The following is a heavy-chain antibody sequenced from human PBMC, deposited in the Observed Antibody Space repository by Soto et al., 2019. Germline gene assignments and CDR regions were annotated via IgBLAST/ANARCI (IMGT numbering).Heavy chain of an antibody. CDR3: AKVANFRDDYYYGMDV. J-gene: IGHJ6*02. Sequence: ESGGGVVPPGRSLRLSCAASGFTFSNYGMHWVRQAPGKGLEWVAIISYDGSKTYYADSVKGRFTISRDNSKNTLYLQMNSLRAEDTAVYYCAKVANFRDDYYYGMDVWGQGTTVTVSS. V-gene: IGHV3-30*18. CDR1: GFTFSNYG. D-gene: IGHD1-7*01. CDR2: ISYDGSKT.